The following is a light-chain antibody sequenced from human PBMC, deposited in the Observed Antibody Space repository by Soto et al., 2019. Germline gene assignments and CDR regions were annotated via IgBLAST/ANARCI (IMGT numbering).Light chain of an antibody. CDR3: QVWDSSSDHHV. J-gene: IGLJ1*01. CDR1: NNGSKS. CDR2: DDS. V-gene: IGLV3-21*02. Sequence: SYELTQPPSVSVAPGQTARITCGGNNNGSKSVHWYQQKPGQAPVLVVYDDSDWPSGIPERVSGSNAGNTATLTISRVEAGDEADYYCQVWDSSSDHHVFGTGTKVTVL.